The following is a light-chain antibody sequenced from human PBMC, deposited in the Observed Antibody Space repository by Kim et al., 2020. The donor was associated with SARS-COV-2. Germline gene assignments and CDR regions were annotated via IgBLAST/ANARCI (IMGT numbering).Light chain of an antibody. CDR1: QSLVYNDGNNY. CDR3: MQGTHWPFT. CDR2: KVS. V-gene: IGKV2-30*01. Sequence: PSSIACRSSQSLVYNDGNNYLNWFHQRPGQSPRRLIYKVSNRDSGVPDRFSGSGSGTDFTLQISRVEAEDVGVYYCMQGTHWPFTFGPGTKVDIK. J-gene: IGKJ3*01.